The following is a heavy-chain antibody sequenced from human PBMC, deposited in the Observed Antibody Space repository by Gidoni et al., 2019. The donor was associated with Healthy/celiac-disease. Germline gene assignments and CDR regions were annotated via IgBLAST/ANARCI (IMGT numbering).Heavy chain of an antibody. CDR1: GFTFSSYA. CDR3: AKDQGVYGDFPSYYFDY. V-gene: IGHV3-23*01. D-gene: IGHD4-17*01. CDR2: ISGSGGST. J-gene: IGHJ4*02. Sequence: EVQLLESGGGLVQPGGSLGLYCAASGFTFSSYAMSWVRQAPGKGLEWVSAISGSGGSTYYADSVKGRFTISRDNSKNTLYLQMNSLRAEDTAVYYCAKDQGVYGDFPSYYFDYWGQGTLVTVSS.